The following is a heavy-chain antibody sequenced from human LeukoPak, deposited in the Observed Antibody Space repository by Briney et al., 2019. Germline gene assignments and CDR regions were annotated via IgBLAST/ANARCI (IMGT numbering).Heavy chain of an antibody. CDR1: GYSFTSYW. CDR3: ARGGYYDFWSGYPPPTEFDY. Sequence: GESLKISCKGSGYSFTSYWIGWVRQMPGKGLEWMGIIYPGDSDTGYSPSFQGQVTILADKSISTAYLQWSSLKASDTAMYYCARGGYYDFWSGYPPPTEFDYWGQGTLVTVSS. CDR2: IYPGDSDT. V-gene: IGHV5-51*01. J-gene: IGHJ4*02. D-gene: IGHD3-3*01.